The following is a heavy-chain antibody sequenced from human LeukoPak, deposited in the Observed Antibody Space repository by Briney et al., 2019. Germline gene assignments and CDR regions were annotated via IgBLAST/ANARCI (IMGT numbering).Heavy chain of an antibody. CDR2: IYTSGST. CDR3: ARMYYYDSSGYDD. CDR1: GGSLSSGSYY. Sequence: SETLSLTCTVSGGSLSSGSYYWSWIWQPAGKGLEWIGRIYTSGSTNYNPSLKSRVTISVDTSKNQFSLKLSSVTAADTAVYYCARMYYYDSSGYDDWGQGTLVTVSS. D-gene: IGHD3-22*01. V-gene: IGHV4-61*02. J-gene: IGHJ4*02.